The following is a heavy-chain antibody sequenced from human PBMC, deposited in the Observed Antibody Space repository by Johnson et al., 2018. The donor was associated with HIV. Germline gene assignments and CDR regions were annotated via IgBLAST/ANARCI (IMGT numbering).Heavy chain of an antibody. Sequence: VQLVESGGGLVQPGGSLRLSCAGSGFTFSDYWMSWVRRAPGKGLEWVANIQQEGSNKYYADSVKGRFTISRDNSKNTLYRQMGSLRAEDMAVYYCARGGRDGYNCGWAFDIWVQGTIVTVSS. CDR1: GFTFSDYW. J-gene: IGHJ3*02. D-gene: IGHD5-24*01. V-gene: IGHV3-7*01. CDR2: IQQEGSNK. CDR3: ARGGRDGYNCGWAFDI.